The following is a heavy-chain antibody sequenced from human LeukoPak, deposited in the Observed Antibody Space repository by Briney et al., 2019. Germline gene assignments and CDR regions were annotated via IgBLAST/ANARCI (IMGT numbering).Heavy chain of an antibody. D-gene: IGHD3-22*01. CDR2: ISYDGSNK. V-gene: IGHV3-30*03. Sequence: GGSLRLSCAASGFTFSSYGMHWVRQAPGKGLEWVAVISYDGSNKYYADSVKGRFTISRDNSKNTLYLQMNSLRAEDTAVYYCAREVYYDSSGYYYGYWGQGTLVTVSS. CDR3: AREVYYDSSGYYYGY. CDR1: GFTFSSYG. J-gene: IGHJ4*02.